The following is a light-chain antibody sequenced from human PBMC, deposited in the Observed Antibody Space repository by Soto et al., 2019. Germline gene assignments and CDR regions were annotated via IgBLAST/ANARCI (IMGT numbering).Light chain of an antibody. CDR1: QSISSW. CDR3: QQYNSYPYT. Sequence: DIQMTQSPSTLSASVGDRVTITCRASQSISSWFAWYQQKPGKAPKLLIYKGTSLESGVPSRFSGSGSGTEFTLTISSLQPDEFATYYCQQYNSYPYTFGQGTKLEIK. V-gene: IGKV1-5*03. J-gene: IGKJ2*01. CDR2: KGT.